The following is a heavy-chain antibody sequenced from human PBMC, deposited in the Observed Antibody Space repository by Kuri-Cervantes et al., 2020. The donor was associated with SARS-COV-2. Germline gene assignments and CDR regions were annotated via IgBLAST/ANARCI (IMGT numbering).Heavy chain of an antibody. CDR2: INPDGSYT. CDR1: GFTFSGHW. V-gene: IGHV3-74*01. Sequence: LSLTCAASGFTFSGHWIHWVRQAPGKGLVWVSRINPDGSYTNNADSVKGRFTLSRDNAKNMLFLQMNSLRAEDTAVYYCTTGYFATVTGYYYYGMDVWGQGTTVTGAS. J-gene: IGHJ6*02. CDR3: TTGYFATVTGYYYYGMDV. D-gene: IGHD4-11*01.